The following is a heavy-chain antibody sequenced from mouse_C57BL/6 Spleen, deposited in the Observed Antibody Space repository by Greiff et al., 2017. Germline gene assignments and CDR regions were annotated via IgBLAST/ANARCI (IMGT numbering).Heavy chain of an antibody. D-gene: IGHD1-1*01. CDR2: IYPGDGDT. CDR1: GYAFSSYW. V-gene: IGHV1-80*01. CDR3: ARSITTAVARGYFDV. J-gene: IGHJ1*03. Sequence: VQLQQSGAELVKPGASVKISCKASGYAFSSYWMNWVKQRPGKGLEWIGQIYPGDGDTNYNGKFKGKATLTADKSSSTAYMQLSSLTSEDSAVYFCARSITTAVARGYFDVWGTGTTVTVSS.